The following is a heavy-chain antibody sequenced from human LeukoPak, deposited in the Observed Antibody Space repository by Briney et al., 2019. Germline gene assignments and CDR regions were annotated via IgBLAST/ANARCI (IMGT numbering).Heavy chain of an antibody. D-gene: IGHD4-17*01. J-gene: IGHJ3*02. V-gene: IGHV1-69*06. CDR3: ASPDYGDYEGTFDI. Sequence: SVKVSCKASGGTFSSYAISWVRQAPGQGLEWMGGIIPIFGTANYAQKFQGRVTITADKSTSTAYMELSSLRSEDTAVYYCASPDYGDYEGTFDIWGQGTMVTVSS. CDR1: GGTFSSYA. CDR2: IIPIFGTA.